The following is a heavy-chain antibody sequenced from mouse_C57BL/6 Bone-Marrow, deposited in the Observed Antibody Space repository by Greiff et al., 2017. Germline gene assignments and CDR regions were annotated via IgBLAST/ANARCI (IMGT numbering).Heavy chain of an antibody. CDR1: GYTFTDYY. V-gene: IGHV1-26*01. J-gene: IGHJ4*01. Sequence: VQLQQSGPELVKPGASVKISCKASGYTFTDYYMNWVKQSHGQSLEWIGDINPNNGGTSYNQKFKGKATLTVDKSSSTAYMELRSLTSEDSVGYYCASINTVVATGAMDYWGQGTSVTVSS. CDR2: INPNNGGT. CDR3: ASINTVVATGAMDY. D-gene: IGHD1-1*01.